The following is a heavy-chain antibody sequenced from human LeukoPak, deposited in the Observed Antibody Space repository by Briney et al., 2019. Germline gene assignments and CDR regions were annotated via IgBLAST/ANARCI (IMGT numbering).Heavy chain of an antibody. Sequence: PGGSLRLSCAASGFTFSNAWMSWVRQAPGKGLEWVSYISSSGSTIYYADSVKGRFTISRDNAKNSLYLQMNSLRAEDTAVYYCARDEWGGGYFDYWGQGTLVTVSS. CDR1: GFTFSNAW. CDR2: ISSSGSTI. J-gene: IGHJ4*02. D-gene: IGHD3-10*01. V-gene: IGHV3-11*04. CDR3: ARDEWGGGYFDY.